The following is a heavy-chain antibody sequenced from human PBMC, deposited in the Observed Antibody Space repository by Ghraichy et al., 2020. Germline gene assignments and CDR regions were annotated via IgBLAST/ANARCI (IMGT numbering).Heavy chain of an antibody. V-gene: IGHV3-7*01. CDR3: ARDRSSGRTNWFDP. D-gene: IGHD6-19*01. CDR2: IKQDGSEK. J-gene: IGHJ5*02. CDR1: GFTFSSYW. Sequence: GSLRLSCAASGFTFSSYWMSWVRQAPGKGLEWVANIKQDGSEKYYVDSVKGRFTISRDNAKNSLYLQMSSLRVEDTAVYYCARDRSSGRTNWFDPWGQGTLVTVSS.